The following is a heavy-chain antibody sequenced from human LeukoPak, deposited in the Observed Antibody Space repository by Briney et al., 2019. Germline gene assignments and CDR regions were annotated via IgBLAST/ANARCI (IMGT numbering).Heavy chain of an antibody. CDR3: ATAAWIQLWLRSDYGMDV. D-gene: IGHD5-18*01. CDR1: GFTFSSYW. CDR2: IKQDGSEK. J-gene: IGHJ6*02. V-gene: IGHV3-7*03. Sequence: GGSLRLSCAASGFTFSSYWMSWVRQAPGKGLEWVANIKQDGSEKYYVDSVKGRFTISRDNAKNSLYLQMNSLRAEGTAVYYCATAAWIQLWLRSDYGMDVWGQGTTVTVSS.